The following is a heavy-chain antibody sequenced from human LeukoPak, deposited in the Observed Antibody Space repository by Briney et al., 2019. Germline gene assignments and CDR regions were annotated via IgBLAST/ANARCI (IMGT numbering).Heavy chain of an antibody. D-gene: IGHD6-19*01. Sequence: GGSLRLSCAASGFTFSSYGVHWVRQAPGKGLEWVAVISYDGSNKYYADSVKGRFTISRDNSKNTLYLQMNSLRAEDTAVYYCAKDREQWLVPYYFDYWGQGTLVTVSS. V-gene: IGHV3-30*18. CDR2: ISYDGSNK. CDR3: AKDREQWLVPYYFDY. CDR1: GFTFSSYG. J-gene: IGHJ4*02.